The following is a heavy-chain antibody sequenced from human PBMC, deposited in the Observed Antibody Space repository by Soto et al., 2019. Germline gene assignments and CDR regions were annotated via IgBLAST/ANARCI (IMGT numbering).Heavy chain of an antibody. Sequence: QVQLVQSGAEVKKPGSSVKVSCKASGGTFSSYAISWVRQAPGQGLEWMGGIIPIFGTANYAQKFQGRVTITADESTSTAYMERSSLRSEDTAVYYCARVGIAVAGTGWFDPWGQGTLVTVSS. CDR3: ARVGIAVAGTGWFDP. J-gene: IGHJ5*02. CDR1: GGTFSSYA. V-gene: IGHV1-69*01. CDR2: IIPIFGTA. D-gene: IGHD6-19*01.